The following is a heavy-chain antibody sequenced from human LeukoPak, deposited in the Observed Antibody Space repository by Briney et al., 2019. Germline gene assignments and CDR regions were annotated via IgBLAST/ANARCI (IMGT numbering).Heavy chain of an antibody. D-gene: IGHD3-22*01. Sequence: ASVKVSCKASGYTFTGYYMHWVRQAPGQGLEWMGWINPNSGVTNYAQKFQGRVTMTRDTSISTAYMELSRLRSDDTAVYYCARVEYYDSSGYYYDYWGQGTLVTVSS. CDR2: INPNSGVT. CDR3: ARVEYYDSSGYYYDY. J-gene: IGHJ4*02. V-gene: IGHV1-2*02. CDR1: GYTFTGYY.